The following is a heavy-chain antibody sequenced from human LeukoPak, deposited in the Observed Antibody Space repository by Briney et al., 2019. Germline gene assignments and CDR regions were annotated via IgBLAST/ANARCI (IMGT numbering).Heavy chain of an antibody. V-gene: IGHV3-21*01. D-gene: IGHD5-18*01. CDR3: ARGEGRYSLYGMDV. Sequence: GGSLRLSCAASGFTFTSYTMNWVRRAPGKGLEWVSSITSSSSYIYYADSVKGRFTISRDNAKNSLYLQMTSLRVEDTAVYYCARGEGRYSLYGMDVWGQGTTVTVSS. J-gene: IGHJ6*02. CDR2: ITSSSSYI. CDR1: GFTFTSYT.